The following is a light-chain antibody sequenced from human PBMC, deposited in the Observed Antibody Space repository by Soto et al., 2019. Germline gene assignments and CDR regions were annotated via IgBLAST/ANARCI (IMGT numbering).Light chain of an antibody. CDR3: HHYGYGADT. J-gene: IGKJ2*01. CDR2: GAS. Sequence: ELVLTQSPDTLSLSPGESATLSCRASESVRNNSLAWYQQQPGQAPRLLIFGASSRVTGIPDRFTGRGSGADFSLTIIRLEPEDSAVYFCHHYGYGADTFGQGTKLEIK. CDR1: ESVRNNS. V-gene: IGKV3-20*01.